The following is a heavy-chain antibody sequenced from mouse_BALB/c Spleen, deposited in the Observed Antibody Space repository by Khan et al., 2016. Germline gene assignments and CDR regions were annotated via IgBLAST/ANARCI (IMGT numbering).Heavy chain of an antibody. V-gene: IGHV14-3*02. CDR2: IDPANGNT. Sequence: VQLQQSGAELVKPGASVKLSCTVSGFNIKDPYMHWVNQRPEPGLAWIGRIDPANGNTKYDPKFQDKATITADTSSNTAYLQLSSLTSEDTAVYYCSRGVYDYEFAYWGQGTLVTVSA. CDR3: SRGVYDYEFAY. D-gene: IGHD2-4*01. CDR1: GFNIKDPY. J-gene: IGHJ3*01.